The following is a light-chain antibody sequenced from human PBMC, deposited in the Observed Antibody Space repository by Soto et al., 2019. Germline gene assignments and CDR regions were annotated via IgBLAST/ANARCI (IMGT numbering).Light chain of an antibody. V-gene: IGLV2-23*01. CDR2: EGI. CDR3: CSYAGSVL. Sequence: QSVLTQPASVSGSPGQSITISCTGTSSDVGNYNLVSWYQQHPGKAPKLMIYEGIKRPSGVSNRFSGSKSGNTASLTISGLQAEDEADYYCCSYAGSVLFGGGTKLTVL. J-gene: IGLJ2*01. CDR1: SSDVGNYNL.